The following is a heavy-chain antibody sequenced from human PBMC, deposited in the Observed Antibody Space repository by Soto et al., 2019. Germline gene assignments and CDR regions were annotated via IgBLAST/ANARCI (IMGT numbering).Heavy chain of an antibody. D-gene: IGHD3-10*01. Sequence: QVQLVQSGAEVRKPGSSVKVSCKASGSTISSYVIAWVRQAPGQSLEWMGGIITVTGPANYAQKFQGRPTITADEATSTAYMELSSLRSEDTAVYYCAREYYGSGTYGYYGMDVWGQGTTVTVSS. J-gene: IGHJ6*02. CDR1: GSTISSYV. CDR2: IITVTGPA. V-gene: IGHV1-69*01. CDR3: AREYYGSGTYGYYGMDV.